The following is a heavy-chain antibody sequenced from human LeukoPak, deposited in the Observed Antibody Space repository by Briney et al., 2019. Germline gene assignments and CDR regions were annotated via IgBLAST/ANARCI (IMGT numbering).Heavy chain of an antibody. CDR1: GFTVSSNY. Sequence: GGSLRLPCAASGFTVSSNYMSWVRQAPGKGLEWVSVNYNGGSTYYAESVKGRFTISRDNSKNTLYLQMNSLRAEDTAVYYCAREGGYDYRGVDYWGQGTLVTVS. CDR2: NYNGGST. D-gene: IGHD5-12*01. CDR3: AREGGYDYRGVDY. V-gene: IGHV3-53*01. J-gene: IGHJ4*02.